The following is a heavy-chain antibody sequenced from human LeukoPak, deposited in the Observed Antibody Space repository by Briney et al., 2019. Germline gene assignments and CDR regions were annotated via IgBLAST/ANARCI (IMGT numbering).Heavy chain of an antibody. Sequence: EGSLRLSCAASGFTFSTNPMSWVRQAPGKGLEWVSAISPDNTYYADSVKGRLTISRDDSKNTVYLQMNSPRAEDTARYYCVKEHVDRAFTRSFEIWGQGTVVTVSS. CDR3: VKEHVDRAFTRSFEI. V-gene: IGHV3-23*01. D-gene: IGHD3-10*01. CDR2: ISPDNT. CDR1: GFTFSTNP. J-gene: IGHJ3*02.